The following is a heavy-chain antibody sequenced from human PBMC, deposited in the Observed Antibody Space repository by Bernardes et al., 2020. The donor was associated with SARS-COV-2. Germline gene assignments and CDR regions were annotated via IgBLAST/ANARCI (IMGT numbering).Heavy chain of an antibody. V-gene: IGHV3-30*18. D-gene: IGHD4-17*01. CDR3: AKDLATVTTLIYGMDV. CDR2: ISYDGSNK. J-gene: IGHJ6*02. CDR1: GFTFSSYG. Sequence: GSLRLSCAASGFTFSSYGMHWVRQAPGKGLEWVAVISYDGSNKYYADSVKGRFTISRDNSKNTLYLQMNSLRAEDTAVYYCAKDLATVTTLIYGMDVWGQGTTVTVSS.